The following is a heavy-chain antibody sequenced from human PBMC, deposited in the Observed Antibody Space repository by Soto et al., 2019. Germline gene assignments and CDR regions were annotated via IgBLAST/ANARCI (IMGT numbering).Heavy chain of an antibody. D-gene: IGHD3-10*01. Sequence: SETLSLTCTFSGFSISSSSYYWGWIRQPPGKGLEWIGSIYYSGSTYYNPSLKSRVTISVDTSKNQFSLKLSSVTAADTAVYYCARLWFGEESWFDPWGQGTLVTVSS. V-gene: IGHV4-39*01. J-gene: IGHJ5*02. CDR1: GFSISSSSYY. CDR2: IYYSGST. CDR3: ARLWFGEESWFDP.